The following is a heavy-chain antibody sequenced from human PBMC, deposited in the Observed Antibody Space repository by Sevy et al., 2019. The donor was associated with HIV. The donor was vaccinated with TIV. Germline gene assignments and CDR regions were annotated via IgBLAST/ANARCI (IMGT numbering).Heavy chain of an antibody. J-gene: IGHJ4*02. CDR2: INPSGGRT. V-gene: IGHV1-46*02. Sequence: ASVKVSCKASGYTFNNYYIHWVRQAPGQGLEWMGIINPSGGRTNYAQKFQDRVTMTRDTSTSIVYMELGSLRSEDTAVYYCTRDRYGGYGFDYWGQGTLVTVSS. CDR1: GYTFNNYY. D-gene: IGHD5-12*01. CDR3: TRDRYGGYGFDY.